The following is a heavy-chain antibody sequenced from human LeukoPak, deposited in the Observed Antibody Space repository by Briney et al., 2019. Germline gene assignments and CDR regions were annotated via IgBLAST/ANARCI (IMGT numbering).Heavy chain of an antibody. CDR3: ARDPANGSSWPLDY. J-gene: IGHJ4*02. D-gene: IGHD6-13*01. CDR2: ISSSSSYI. CDR1: GFTFSSYS. Sequence: GGSLRLSCAASGFTFSSYSMNWVRQAPGKGLEWVSSISSSSSYIYYADSVKGRFTISRDNAKNSLYLQMNSLRAEDTAVYYCARDPANGSSWPLDYWGQGTLVTVSS. V-gene: IGHV3-21*01.